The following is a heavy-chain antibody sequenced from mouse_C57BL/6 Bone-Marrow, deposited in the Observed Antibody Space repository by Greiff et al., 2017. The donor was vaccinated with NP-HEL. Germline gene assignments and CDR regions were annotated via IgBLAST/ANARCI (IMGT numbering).Heavy chain of an antibody. CDR1: GYTFTSYW. V-gene: IGHV1-64*01. CDR2: IHPNSGST. J-gene: IGHJ2*01. D-gene: IGHD2-5*01. Sequence: QVQLKESGAELVKPGASVKLSCKASGYTFTSYWMHWVKQRPGQGLEWIGMIHPNSGSTNYNEKFKSKATLTVDKSSSTAYMQLSSLTSEDSAVYYCARSGSNEDYFDYWGQGTTLTVSS. CDR3: ARSGSNEDYFDY.